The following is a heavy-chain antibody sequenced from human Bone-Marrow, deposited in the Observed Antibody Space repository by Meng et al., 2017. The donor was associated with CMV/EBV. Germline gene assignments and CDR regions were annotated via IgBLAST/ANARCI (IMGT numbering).Heavy chain of an antibody. J-gene: IGHJ5*02. CDR1: GFTVSSNY. Sequence: GESLKISCAASGFTVSSNYMSWVRQAPGKGLEWVAVISYDGSNKYYADSVKGRFTISRDNSKNTLYLQMNSLRAEDTAVYYCAREFSSGSGLGWFDPWGQGTLVTVSS. D-gene: IGHD3-10*01. V-gene: IGHV3-30-3*01. CDR3: AREFSSGSGLGWFDP. CDR2: ISYDGSNK.